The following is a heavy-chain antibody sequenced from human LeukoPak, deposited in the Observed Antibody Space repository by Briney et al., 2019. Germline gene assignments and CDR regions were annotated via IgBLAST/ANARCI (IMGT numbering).Heavy chain of an antibody. V-gene: IGHV3-15*01. J-gene: IGHJ3*02. D-gene: IGHD6-19*01. Sequence: GGSLRLSCAASGFTFPNAWMNWVRQAPGEGLEWVGLIKRKIDGETTDYAAPVKGRFTILRDDSENTLHLQMNSLRTEDTALYYCTTVVAVAGTYGFDIWGQGTMVTVSS. CDR2: IKRKIDGETT. CDR1: GFTFPNAW. CDR3: TTVVAVAGTYGFDI.